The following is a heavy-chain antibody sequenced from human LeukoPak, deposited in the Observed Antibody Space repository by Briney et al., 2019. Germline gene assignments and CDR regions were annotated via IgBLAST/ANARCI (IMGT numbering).Heavy chain of an antibody. V-gene: IGHV1-46*01. Sequence: ASVKVSCKASGYTFTSYYIHWVRQAPGQGLEWMGIISPSGGSTSYAQKFQGRVTMARDTSTSTVYMELRSLRSEDTAVYYCARTYGDYPNYYFDYWGQGTLVTVSS. CDR2: ISPSGGST. D-gene: IGHD4-17*01. CDR3: ARTYGDYPNYYFDY. J-gene: IGHJ4*02. CDR1: GYTFTSYY.